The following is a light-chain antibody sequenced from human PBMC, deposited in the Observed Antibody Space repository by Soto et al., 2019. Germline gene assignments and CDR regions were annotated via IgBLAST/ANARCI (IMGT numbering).Light chain of an antibody. CDR3: QQYGSSSYT. CDR2: SAS. Sequence: EIVLTQFPGTLSLSPGERATLSCRASQSVSISSLAWYQQKPGQAPRLLIYSASSRATGIPDRFSGSGSGTDFTLTISRLEPEDFAVYYCQQYGSSSYTFGQGTNLEIK. J-gene: IGKJ2*01. V-gene: IGKV3-20*01. CDR1: QSVSISS.